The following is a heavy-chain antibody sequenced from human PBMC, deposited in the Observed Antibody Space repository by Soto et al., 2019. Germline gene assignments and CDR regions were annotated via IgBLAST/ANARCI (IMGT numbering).Heavy chain of an antibody. CDR2: IIPIFGTA. D-gene: IGHD3-3*01. CDR3: ARRRAGDFWSGYSPYGMDV. J-gene: IGHJ6*02. CDR1: GGTFSSYA. V-gene: IGHV1-69*06. Sequence: GASVKVSCKASGGTFSSYAISWVRQAPGQGLEWMGGIIPIFGTANCAQKFQGRVTVTADKSTSTAYMELSSLRSEDTAVYYCARRRAGDFWSGYSPYGMDVWGQGTTVTVSS.